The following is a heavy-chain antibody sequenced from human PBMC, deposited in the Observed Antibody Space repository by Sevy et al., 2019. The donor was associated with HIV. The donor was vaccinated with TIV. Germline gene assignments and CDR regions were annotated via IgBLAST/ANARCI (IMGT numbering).Heavy chain of an antibody. CDR3: ARAPYYYDSSGYVVWFDP. J-gene: IGHJ5*02. D-gene: IGHD3-22*01. CDR2: ISAYNGNT. Sequence: ASVKVSCKASGYTFTSYGISWVRQAPGQGLEWMGWISAYNGNTNYAQKLQGRVTMTTDTSTSTAYMELRSLSSDDTAVYYCARAPYYYDSSGYVVWFDPWGQGTLVTVSS. CDR1: GYTFTSYG. V-gene: IGHV1-18*01.